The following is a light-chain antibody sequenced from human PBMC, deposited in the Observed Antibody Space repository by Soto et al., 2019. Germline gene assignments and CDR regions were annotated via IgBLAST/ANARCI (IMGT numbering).Light chain of an antibody. CDR2: QVS. CDR1: SSDVGGYYY. CDR3: SSYTSSNTFYV. Sequence: QSVLTQPPSASGSPGQSVAISCTGTSSDVGGYYYVSWYQHHPGKAPKLMIYQVSNRPSGVSNRFSGSKSGNTASLTISGLQAEDEADYYCSSYTSSNTFYVFGTGTKVT. J-gene: IGLJ1*01. V-gene: IGLV2-14*01.